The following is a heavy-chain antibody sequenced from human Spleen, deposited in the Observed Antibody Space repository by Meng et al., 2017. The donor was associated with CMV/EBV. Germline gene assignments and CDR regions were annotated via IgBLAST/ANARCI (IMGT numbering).Heavy chain of an antibody. D-gene: IGHD3-3*01. J-gene: IGHJ4*02. CDR3: ARVFPPGPFNY. CDR2: IYYSGTT. CDR1: GGSVRSGTYY. Sequence: SETLSLTCTVSGGSVRSGTYYWSWVRQPPGKGLEWIAYIYYSGTTSYNPSLKSRVIISVDTSKNQFSLKLSSVTAADTAVYYCARVFPPGPFNYWGQGTLVTVSS. V-gene: IGHV4-61*01.